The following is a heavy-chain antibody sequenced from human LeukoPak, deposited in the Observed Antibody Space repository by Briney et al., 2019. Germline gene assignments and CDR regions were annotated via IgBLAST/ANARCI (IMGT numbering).Heavy chain of an antibody. CDR2: INPNSGGT. CDR1: GYIFTAYY. Sequence: ASVKVSCKAPGYIFTAYYMHWVRQAPGQGLEWMGWINPNSGGTNYAQKFQGRVTMTRDTSISTAYMELSRLRSDDTAVYYCARAERLVAATRPIFDIWGQGTMVTVSS. CDR3: ARAERLVAATRPIFDI. D-gene: IGHD2-15*01. J-gene: IGHJ3*02. V-gene: IGHV1-2*02.